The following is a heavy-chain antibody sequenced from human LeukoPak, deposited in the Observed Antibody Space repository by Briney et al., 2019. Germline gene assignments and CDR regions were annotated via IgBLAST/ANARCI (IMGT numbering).Heavy chain of an antibody. CDR3: ARSSGRHYYYMDV. CDR2: ISYDGSNK. D-gene: IGHD3-10*01. V-gene: IGHV3-30-3*01. J-gene: IGHJ6*03. CDR1: GFTFSSYA. Sequence: HSGRSLRLSCAASGFTFSSYAMHWVRQAPGKGLEWVAVISYDGSNKYCADSVKGRFTISRDNSKNTLYLQMNSLRDEDTAVYYCARSSGRHYYYMDVWGKGTTVTVSS.